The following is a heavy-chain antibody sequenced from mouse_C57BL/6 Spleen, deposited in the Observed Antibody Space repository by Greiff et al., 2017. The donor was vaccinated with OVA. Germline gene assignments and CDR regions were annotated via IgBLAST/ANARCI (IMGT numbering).Heavy chain of an antibody. Sequence: EVQLQQSGPELVKPGASVKISCKASGYTFTDYYMNWVKQSHGKSLEWIGDINPNNGGTSYNQKFKGKATLTVDKSSSTAYMELRSLTSEDSAVYYCAREGWLPYYWGQGTTLTVSS. CDR3: AREGWLPYY. D-gene: IGHD2-3*01. CDR2: INPNNGGT. J-gene: IGHJ2*01. V-gene: IGHV1-26*01. CDR1: GYTFTDYY.